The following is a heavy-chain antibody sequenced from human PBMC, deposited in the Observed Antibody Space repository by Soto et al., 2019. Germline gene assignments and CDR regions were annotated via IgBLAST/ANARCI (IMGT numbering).Heavy chain of an antibody. J-gene: IGHJ4*02. D-gene: IGHD5-12*01. CDR1: GFTFNSYT. Sequence: PGGSLRLSCSASGFTFNSYTMHWVRQAPGKGLEWVAVISYDGSNKYYADSVKGRFTISRDNSKNTLYVQMNSLRVEDTAVYYCARDPQWIRLFDDWGQGTLVTVSS. V-gene: IGHV3-30-3*01. CDR2: ISYDGSNK. CDR3: ARDPQWIRLFDD.